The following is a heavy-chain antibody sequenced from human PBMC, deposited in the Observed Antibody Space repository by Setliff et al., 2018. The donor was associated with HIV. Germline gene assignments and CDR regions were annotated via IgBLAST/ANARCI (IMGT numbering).Heavy chain of an antibody. CDR3: ARGFDYAQRPPLYYFDY. D-gene: IGHD2-2*01. CDR2: IFYSGNP. V-gene: IGHV4-31*03. Sequence: SETLSLTCTVSGGSISSGYYYWSWIRQHPGKGLEWIGYIFYSGNPFYNPSLRSRVTISLDTSKNQFSLKLSSVTAADTAVYYCARGFDYAQRPPLYYFDYWGQGTLVTVSS. CDR1: GGSISSGYYY. J-gene: IGHJ4*02.